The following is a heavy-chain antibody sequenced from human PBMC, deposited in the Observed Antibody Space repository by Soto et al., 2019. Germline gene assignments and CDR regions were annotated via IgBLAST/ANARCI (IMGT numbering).Heavy chain of an antibody. Sequence: PSETLSLTCSVSGGSISSYYWSWIRQPPGKGLEWIGYIYYSGSTNYNPSLKSRVTISVDTSKNQFSLKLSSVTAADTAVYYCARSVWGFDWLGSNWFAPRGKGTLVTVSS. CDR1: GGSISSYY. V-gene: IGHV4-59*01. D-gene: IGHD3-9*01. CDR2: IYYSGST. J-gene: IGHJ5*02. CDR3: ARSVWGFDWLGSNWFAP.